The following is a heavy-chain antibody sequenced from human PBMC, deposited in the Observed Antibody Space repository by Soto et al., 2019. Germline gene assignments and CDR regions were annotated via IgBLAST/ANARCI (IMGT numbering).Heavy chain of an antibody. V-gene: IGHV1-69*01. J-gene: IGHJ6*02. Sequence: QVQLVQSGAEMQQPGASVRVSCKASGGTFSKYAFSWVRQAPGQGLEWLGGTIPMFGTPNYAQKFQGRVAISAAEATATVYMELSSLTAEDTAAYFCATPLRDGNYYGGRAVWSHGSTVTVSS. CDR1: GGTFSKYA. D-gene: IGHD5-12*01. CDR3: ATPLRDGNYYGGRAV. CDR2: TIPMFGTP.